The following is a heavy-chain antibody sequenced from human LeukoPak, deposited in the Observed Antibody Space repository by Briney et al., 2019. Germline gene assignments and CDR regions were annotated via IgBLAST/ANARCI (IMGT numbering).Heavy chain of an antibody. CDR3: ARGITMIVVQVLGY. Sequence: ASVEVSCKASGYTFTGYYMHWVRQAPGQGLEWMGWINPNSGGTNNAQKFQGRVTMTRDTSISTAYMELSRLGSDDTAVYYCARGITMIVVQVLGYWGQGTLVTVSP. V-gene: IGHV1-2*02. CDR2: INPNSGGT. J-gene: IGHJ4*02. CDR1: GYTFTGYY. D-gene: IGHD3-22*01.